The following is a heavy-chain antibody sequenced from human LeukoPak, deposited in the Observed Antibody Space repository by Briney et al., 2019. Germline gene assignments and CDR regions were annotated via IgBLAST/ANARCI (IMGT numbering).Heavy chain of an antibody. D-gene: IGHD2-2*01. CDR1: GYTFTSYG. J-gene: IGHJ3*02. Sequence: GASVKVSCKASGYTFTSYGISWVRQAPGQGLEWMGWISAYNGNTNYAQKLQGRVTMTTDTSTSTAYMELRSLRSDDTAVNYCASSRNPKRYCSSTSCPPILGAFDIWGQGTMVTVSS. CDR3: ASSRNPKRYCSSTSCPPILGAFDI. CDR2: ISAYNGNT. V-gene: IGHV1-18*01.